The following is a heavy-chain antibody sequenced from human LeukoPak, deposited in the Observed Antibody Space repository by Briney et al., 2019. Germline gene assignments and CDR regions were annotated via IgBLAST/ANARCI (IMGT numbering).Heavy chain of an antibody. Sequence: ASVKVSCKASGYTFSSYAMHWVRQAPGQRLEWMGWINAGNGNTKYSQKFQGRVTITRDTSASTAYMELSSLRSDDTAVYYCARDVHRWYEDYYYGMDVWGQGTTVTVSS. CDR2: INAGNGNT. D-gene: IGHD6-13*01. J-gene: IGHJ6*02. V-gene: IGHV1-3*01. CDR1: GYTFSSYA. CDR3: ARDVHRWYEDYYYGMDV.